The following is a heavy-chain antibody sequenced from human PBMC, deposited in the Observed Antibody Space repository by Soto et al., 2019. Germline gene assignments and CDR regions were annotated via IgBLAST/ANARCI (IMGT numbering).Heavy chain of an antibody. Sequence: QLQLQESGPGLVKPSETLSLTCTVSGGSISSSSYYWGWIRQPPGKGLDWIGSIYYSGSTYYNPSLNIRVPIAVDTSKNQFSLRLSSVTAADTAVYYCARYESSRVSSVIDYWGQGTLVTVSS. D-gene: IGHD3-22*01. V-gene: IGHV4-39*01. J-gene: IGHJ4*02. CDR2: IYYSGST. CDR1: GGSISSSSYY. CDR3: ARYESSRVSSVIDY.